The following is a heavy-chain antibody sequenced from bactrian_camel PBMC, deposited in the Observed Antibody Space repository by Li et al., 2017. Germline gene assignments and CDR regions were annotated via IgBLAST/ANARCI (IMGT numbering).Heavy chain of an antibody. CDR2: SSSGALSL. CDR1: GFTFTNYW. D-gene: IGHD1*01. Sequence: QLVESGGGLVQPGGSLRLSCAASGFTFTNYWMHWVRQGPGKGLEWVSSSSSGALSLVYADSVKGRFTFSQDNAKNTLYLQMNSLKPEDTAMYYCAAETRGWVRCTDLTNFDYWGRGTQVTVS. J-gene: IGHJ6*01. CDR3: AAETRGWVRCTDLTNFDY. V-gene: IGHV3S25*01.